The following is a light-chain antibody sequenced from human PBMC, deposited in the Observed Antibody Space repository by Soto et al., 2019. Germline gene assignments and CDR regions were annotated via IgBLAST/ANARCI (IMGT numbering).Light chain of an antibody. CDR2: GVS. V-gene: IGLV2-14*01. CDR1: ISDFVVYNY. CDR3: STHTLSGALKV. Sequence: QSVLTQPASVSGSPGQSITISCTGTISDFVVYNYVSWYQQLPGKAPKLIIYGVSNRPSGVSNRFSGSKSGNTASLSISGLQADDEADYYCSTHTLSGALKVFGTGTKVTLL. J-gene: IGLJ1*01.